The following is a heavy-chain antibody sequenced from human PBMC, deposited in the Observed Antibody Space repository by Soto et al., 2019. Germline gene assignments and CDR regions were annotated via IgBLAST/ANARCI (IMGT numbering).Heavy chain of an antibody. J-gene: IGHJ4*02. V-gene: IGHV4-39*01. D-gene: IGHD3-10*01. Sequence: LSLTCTVSGGSISSSSYYWGWIHQPPGKGLEWIGSIYYSGSTYYNPSLKSRVTISVDTSKNQFSLRLSSVTAADTAVYYCASLYGSGSPVPSGYWGQGTLVTVSS. CDR1: GGSISSSSYY. CDR2: IYYSGST. CDR3: ASLYGSGSPVPSGY.